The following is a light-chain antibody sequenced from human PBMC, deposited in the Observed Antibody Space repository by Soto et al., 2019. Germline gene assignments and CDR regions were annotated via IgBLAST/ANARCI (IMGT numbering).Light chain of an antibody. V-gene: IGKV3-11*01. CDR3: QQRAIWPLT. Sequence: IGWTQSPATLSLSPGERATLSCRASQSVSSYLGWYQQKPGQAPRLLIYDASNRATGIPARFSGSGSGTDFTLTISSLEPEDFAVYYCQQRAIWPLTFGGGTKVEIK. CDR1: QSVSSY. J-gene: IGKJ4*01. CDR2: DAS.